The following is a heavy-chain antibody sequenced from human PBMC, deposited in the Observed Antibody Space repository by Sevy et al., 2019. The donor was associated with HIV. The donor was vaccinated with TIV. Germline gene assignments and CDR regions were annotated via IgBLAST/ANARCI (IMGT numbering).Heavy chain of an antibody. CDR2: IYYNGHI. J-gene: IGHJ4*02. D-gene: IGHD1-26*01. CDR3: AGENAWGRGYS. V-gene: IGHV4-59*11. Sequence: SETLSLTCTVSGGSITSLYWNWIRQPPGKGLEWIANIYYNGHINYNPSLNSRVTLSFDTSKNQFSLRLSSVTAADTAMYYCAGENAWGRGYSWGQGTLVTVSS. CDR1: GGSITSLY.